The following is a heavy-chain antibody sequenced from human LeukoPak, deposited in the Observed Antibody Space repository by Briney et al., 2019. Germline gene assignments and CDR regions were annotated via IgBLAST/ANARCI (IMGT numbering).Heavy chain of an antibody. V-gene: IGHV4-4*08. CDR1: GGSISSYY. Sequence: PSETLSLTCIVSGGSISSYYWSWIRQPPGKELEWIGYVYPSGSTSYSPSLKRRVTIPADLSKNQFSLKLTSVTAADTAIYYCARDGGSLAYFDNWGQGTLVTVSS. CDR3: ARDGGSLAYFDN. D-gene: IGHD1-26*01. J-gene: IGHJ4*02. CDR2: VYPSGST.